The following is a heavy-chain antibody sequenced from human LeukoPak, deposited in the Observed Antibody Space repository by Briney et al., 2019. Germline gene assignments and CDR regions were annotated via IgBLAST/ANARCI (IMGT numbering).Heavy chain of an antibody. J-gene: IGHJ4*02. CDR3: AILWGFLEWLSNFDS. CDR1: GFTFRKYV. V-gene: IGHV3-23*01. Sequence: PGGSLRLFCAASGFTFRKYVMNWVRQAPEKGLEWVSGISGSDGSTYYADSVKGRFIISRDNSKNTLYLQMNSLRAEDTAVYYCAILWGFLEWLSNFDSWGQGTLVTVSS. D-gene: IGHD3-3*01. CDR2: ISGSDGST.